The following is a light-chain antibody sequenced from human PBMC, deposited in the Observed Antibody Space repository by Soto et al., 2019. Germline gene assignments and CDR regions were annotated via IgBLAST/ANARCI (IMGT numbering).Light chain of an antibody. V-gene: IGLV1-44*01. CDR1: SSNIGSNT. Sequence: QSVRTQPPSASGTPGQRVTISCSGRSSNIGSNTVNWYQQLPGTAPKLLIYSNNQRPSGVPDRFSGSKSGTSASLAISGLQSEDEADYYCAAWDDSLNGPGVVFGGGTQLTVL. CDR3: AAWDDSLNGPGVV. CDR2: SNN. J-gene: IGLJ2*01.